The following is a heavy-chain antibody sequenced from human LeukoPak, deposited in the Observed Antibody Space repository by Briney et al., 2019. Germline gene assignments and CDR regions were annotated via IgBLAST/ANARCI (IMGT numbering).Heavy chain of an antibody. D-gene: IGHD5-18*01. Sequence: GRSLRLSCAASGFTFDDYAMHWVRQAPGKGLEWVSGISWNSGSIGYADSVKGRFTISRDNAKNSLYLQMNSLRAEDTALYYCAKDVYSYGRFFDYWARGPWSPSPQ. V-gene: IGHV3-9*01. CDR2: ISWNSGSI. CDR1: GFTFDDYA. CDR3: AKDVYSYGRFFDY. J-gene: IGHJ4*03.